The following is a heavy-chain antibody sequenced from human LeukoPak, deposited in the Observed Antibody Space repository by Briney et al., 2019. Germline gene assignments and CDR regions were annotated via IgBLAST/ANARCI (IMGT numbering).Heavy chain of an antibody. V-gene: IGHV4-59*01. CDR3: AKETGGSYSNDAFDI. D-gene: IGHD1-26*01. CDR2: IYYSGST. Sequence: SETLSLTCTVSCGSISGYYWSWIRQPPGKGLEWLGYIYYSGSTNYNPSLKSRVTISVETSKNQFSLRLSSVTAADTAVYYCAKETGGSYSNDAFDIWGQGTMVTVSS. J-gene: IGHJ3*02. CDR1: CGSISGYY.